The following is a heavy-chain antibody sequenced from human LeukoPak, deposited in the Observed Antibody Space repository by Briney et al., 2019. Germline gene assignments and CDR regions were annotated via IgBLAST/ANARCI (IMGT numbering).Heavy chain of an antibody. CDR2: IYHSGST. Sequence: PSETLSLTCTVSGYSISSGYYWGWIRQPPGKGLEWIGSIYHSGSTYYNPSPKSRVTISVDTSKNQFSLKLSSVTAADTAVYYCARARANWDLDYWGQGTLVTVSS. CDR1: GYSISSGYY. V-gene: IGHV4-38-2*02. CDR3: ARARANWDLDY. D-gene: IGHD7-27*01. J-gene: IGHJ4*02.